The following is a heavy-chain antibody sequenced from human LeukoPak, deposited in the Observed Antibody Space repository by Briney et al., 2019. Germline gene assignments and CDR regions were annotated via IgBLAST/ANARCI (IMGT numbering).Heavy chain of an antibody. Sequence: SETLSLTCTVSGGSISSGSYYWSRIRQPAGKGLEWIGRIYTSGSTNYNPSLKSRVTISVDTSKNQFSLKLSSVTAADTAVYYCARGADQWLVAGYFDYWGQGTLVTVSS. CDR2: IYTSGST. V-gene: IGHV4-61*02. J-gene: IGHJ4*02. CDR1: GGSISSGSYY. D-gene: IGHD6-19*01. CDR3: ARGADQWLVAGYFDY.